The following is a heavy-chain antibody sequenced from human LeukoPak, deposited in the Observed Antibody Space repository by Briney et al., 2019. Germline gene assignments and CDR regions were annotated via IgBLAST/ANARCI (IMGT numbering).Heavy chain of an antibody. Sequence: ASVKVSCKASGYTFTSYGISWVRHAPGPGHELMGWISAYNGNTNYAQKLQGRVTMTTDTSTSTAYMELRSLRSDDTAVYYCAREIRAYSSGGALMTYFDYGGQGTLVTVSS. CDR3: AREIRAYSSGGALMTYFDY. V-gene: IGHV1-18*01. CDR1: GYTFTSYG. J-gene: IGHJ4*02. D-gene: IGHD6-19*01. CDR2: ISAYNGNT.